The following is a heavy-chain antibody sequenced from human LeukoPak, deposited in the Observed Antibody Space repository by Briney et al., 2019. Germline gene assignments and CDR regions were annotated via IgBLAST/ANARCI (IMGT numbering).Heavy chain of an antibody. D-gene: IGHD3-10*01. Sequence: SETLSLTCTVSGGSISSGSYYWSWIRQPAGKGLEWIGRIYTSGSTNYNPSLKSRVTISVDTSKNQFSLKLSSVTAADTAVYYCAREGGRTMVAKSFDYWGQGTLVTVSS. V-gene: IGHV4-61*02. CDR3: AREGGRTMVAKSFDY. CDR2: IYTSGST. CDR1: GGSISSGSYY. J-gene: IGHJ4*02.